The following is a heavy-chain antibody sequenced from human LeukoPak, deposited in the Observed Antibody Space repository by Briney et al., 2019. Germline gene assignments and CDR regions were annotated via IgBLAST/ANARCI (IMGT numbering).Heavy chain of an antibody. D-gene: IGHD2-15*01. CDR2: IIPIFGTA. J-gene: IGHJ5*02. CDR3: GREDSRLHPNCFDP. Sequence: ASVKVSCKASGGTFSSYAISWVRQAPGQGLEWMGRIIPIFGTANYAQKFQGRVTITTDESTSTAYMELSSLRSEETAVYYCGREDSRLHPNCFDPCGQGTLVTVSS. V-gene: IGHV1-69*05. CDR1: GGTFSSYA.